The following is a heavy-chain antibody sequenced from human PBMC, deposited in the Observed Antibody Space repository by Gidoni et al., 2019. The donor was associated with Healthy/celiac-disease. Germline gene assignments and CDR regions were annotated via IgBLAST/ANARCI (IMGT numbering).Heavy chain of an antibody. CDR3: ARVNPGGFEPTDPPHFDY. J-gene: IGHJ4*02. CDR1: GFTFSSYS. D-gene: IGHD3-10*01. Sequence: EVQLVESGGGLVKPGGSLRLSCAASGFTFSSYSMNWVRQAPGKGLEWVSSISSSSSYIYYADSVKGRFTISRDNAKNSLYLQMNSLRAEDTAVYYCARVNPGGFEPTDPPHFDYWGQGTLVTVSS. V-gene: IGHV3-21*01. CDR2: ISSSSSYI.